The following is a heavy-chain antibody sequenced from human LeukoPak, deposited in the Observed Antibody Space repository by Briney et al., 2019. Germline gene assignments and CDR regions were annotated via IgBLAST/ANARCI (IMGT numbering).Heavy chain of an antibody. CDR2: IYYSGST. CDR3: AGAKIGVAGFFDN. V-gene: IGHV4-59*08. CDR1: GGSFSPAH. J-gene: IGHJ4*02. D-gene: IGHD6-19*01. Sequence: PSETLSLTCTFSGGSFSPAHWSWIRQPPGKGLEWIGYIYYSGSTNHNPSLKSRVTISVDTSKNQFSLKLTSVTAADTAVYYCAGAKIGVAGFFDNWGQGTLVTVSS.